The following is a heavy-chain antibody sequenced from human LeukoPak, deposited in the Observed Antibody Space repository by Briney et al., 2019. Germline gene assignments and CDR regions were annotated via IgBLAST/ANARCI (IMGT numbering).Heavy chain of an antibody. CDR1: GFTFSSYG. V-gene: IGHV3-23*01. D-gene: IGHD3-10*01. J-gene: IGHJ6*03. CDR3: AKAPFGEDYYYYYMDV. CDR2: ISGSGGST. Sequence: GGSLRLSCAASGFTFSSYGMSWVRQAPGKGLEWVSAISGSGGSTYYADSVKGRFTISRDNSKNTLYLQMNSLRAEDTAVYYCAKAPFGEDYYYYYMDVWGKGTTATISS.